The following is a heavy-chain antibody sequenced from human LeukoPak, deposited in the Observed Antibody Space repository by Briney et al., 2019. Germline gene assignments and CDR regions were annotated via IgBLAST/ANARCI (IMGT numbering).Heavy chain of an antibody. CDR2: IYYSGST. J-gene: IGHJ6*03. Sequence: SETLSLTCTVSGGSISSYYWSWIRQPPGKGLEWIGYIYYSGSTNYNPSLKSRVTISVDTSKNQFSMKLSSVTAADTAVYYCARGRDILTGYYPSYMDVWGKGTTVTVSS. D-gene: IGHD3-9*01. CDR1: GGSISSYY. CDR3: ARGRDILTGYYPSYMDV. V-gene: IGHV4-59*01.